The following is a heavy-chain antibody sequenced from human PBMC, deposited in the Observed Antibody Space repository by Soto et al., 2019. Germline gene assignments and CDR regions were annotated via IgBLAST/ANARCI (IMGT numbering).Heavy chain of an antibody. Sequence: SETLSLTCAVYGGSFSGYYWSWIRQPPGEGLEWIGEINHSGSTNYNPSLKSRVTISVDTSKNQFPLKLSSVTAADTAVYYCARGENVLLWFGEPSHYGMDVWGQGTTVTVSS. CDR1: GGSFSGYY. J-gene: IGHJ6*02. CDR3: ARGENVLLWFGEPSHYGMDV. V-gene: IGHV4-34*01. CDR2: INHSGST. D-gene: IGHD3-10*01.